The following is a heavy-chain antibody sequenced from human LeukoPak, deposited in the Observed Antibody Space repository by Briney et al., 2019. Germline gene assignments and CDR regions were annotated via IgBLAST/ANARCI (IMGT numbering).Heavy chain of an antibody. CDR3: ARLVEVLLWFGEANPYYFDY. CDR2: ISAYNGNT. J-gene: IGHJ4*02. D-gene: IGHD3-10*01. Sequence: ASVKVSCKASGYAFTGYYMHWVRQAPGQGLEWMGWISAYNGNTNYAQKLQGRVTMTTDTSTSTAYMELRSLRSDDTAVYYCARLVEVLLWFGEANPYYFDYWGQGTLVTVSS. CDR1: GYAFTGYY. V-gene: IGHV1-18*04.